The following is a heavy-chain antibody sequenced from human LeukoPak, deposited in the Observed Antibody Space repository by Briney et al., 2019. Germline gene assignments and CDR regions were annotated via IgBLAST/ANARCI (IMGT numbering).Heavy chain of an antibody. J-gene: IGHJ6*03. D-gene: IGHD3-22*01. CDR3: ARDGPGYYYDSSGYAHYYYYYMDV. CDR2: INSDGSST. CDR1: GFTFSSYW. V-gene: IGHV3-74*01. Sequence: PGGSLRLSCAASGFTFSSYWMHWVRQAPGKGLVWVSRINSDGSSTSYADSVKGRFTISRDNAKNTLYLQMNSLRAEDTAVYYCARDGPGYYYDSSGYAHYYYYYMDVWGKGTTVTVSS.